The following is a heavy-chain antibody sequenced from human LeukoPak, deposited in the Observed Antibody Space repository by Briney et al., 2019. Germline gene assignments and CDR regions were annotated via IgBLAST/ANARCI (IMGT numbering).Heavy chain of an antibody. CDR3: ARGQHSYGYFNGFDY. V-gene: IGHV4-59*01. CDR1: GGSISSYY. CDR2: IYYSGST. D-gene: IGHD5-18*01. J-gene: IGHJ4*02. Sequence: SETLSLTCTVSGGSISSYYWSWIRQPPGKGLEWIGYIYYSGSTNYNPSLKSRVTMSVDTSKNQFSLKLSSVTAADTAVYYCARGQHSYGYFNGFDYWGQGTLVTVSS.